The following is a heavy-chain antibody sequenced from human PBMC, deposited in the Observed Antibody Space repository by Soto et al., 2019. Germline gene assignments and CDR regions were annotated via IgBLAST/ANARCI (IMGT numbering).Heavy chain of an antibody. CDR2: ISSSSSYI. V-gene: IGHV3-21*01. CDR3: ARDKVPAAISFDY. Sequence: EVQLVESGGGLVKPGGSLRLSCAASGFTFSSYSMNWVRQAPGKGLEWVSSISSSSSYIYYADSVKGRCTISRDNAKNSLYLQMNSLRAEDTAVYYCARDKVPAAISFDYWGQGTLVTVSS. D-gene: IGHD2-2*01. CDR1: GFTFSSYS. J-gene: IGHJ4*02.